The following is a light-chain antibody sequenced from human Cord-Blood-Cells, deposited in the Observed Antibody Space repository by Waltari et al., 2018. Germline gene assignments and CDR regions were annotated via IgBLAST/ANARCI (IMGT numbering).Light chain of an antibody. V-gene: IGKV1-5*01. CDR2: DAS. CDR3: QQYNSYST. Sequence: DIQMTQSPSTLSASVGDRVKITCRASQSISSWLAWYQQKPGKAPKLLIYDASSLESGVPSRFSGSGSGTEFTLTISSLQPDDFATYYCQQYNSYSTFGQGTKVEIK. CDR1: QSISSW. J-gene: IGKJ1*01.